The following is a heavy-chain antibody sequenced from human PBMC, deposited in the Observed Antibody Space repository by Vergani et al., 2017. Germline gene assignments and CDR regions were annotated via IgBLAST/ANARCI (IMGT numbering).Heavy chain of an antibody. Sequence: QVQLQQWGAGLLKPSETLSLTSAVSGGSFISYFSSSLRQPPGKGLAWFAEINHSGSTNYNPSLKSRVTISVDTSKNQFSLKLSSVTAADTAVYYCARGPPTAAPWGQGTLVTVSS. J-gene: IGHJ5*02. CDR2: INHSGST. CDR1: GGSFISYF. CDR3: ARGPPTAAP. V-gene: IGHV4-34*01. D-gene: IGHD6-13*01.